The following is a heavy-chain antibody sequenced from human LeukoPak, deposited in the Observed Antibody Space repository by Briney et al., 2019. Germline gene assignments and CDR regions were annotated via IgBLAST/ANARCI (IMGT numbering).Heavy chain of an antibody. Sequence: GGSLRLSCAASGFTFSRYRMSWVRQAPGKGLEWVANIKEDGRERYYVDSVKGRFTISRDNAKNTLYLQMNSLRAEDTAVYYCAKDQIGYCGGDCYSVYFQHWGQGTLVTVSS. CDR2: IKEDGRER. D-gene: IGHD2-21*02. V-gene: IGHV3-7*03. J-gene: IGHJ1*01. CDR3: AKDQIGYCGGDCYSVYFQH. CDR1: GFTFSRYR.